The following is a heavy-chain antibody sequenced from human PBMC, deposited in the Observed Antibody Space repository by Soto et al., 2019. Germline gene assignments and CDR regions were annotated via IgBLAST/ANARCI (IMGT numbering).Heavy chain of an antibody. CDR3: ARDFGFWSGSYYYYGMDV. J-gene: IGHJ6*02. D-gene: IGHD3-3*01. CDR1: GGSVSSSSYY. V-gene: IGHV4-39*07. Sequence: SETLSLTCTVSGGSVSSSSYYWGWVRQPPGKGLEWIGSVYYSGSTYYNPSLESRVTISVDKSKNQFSLKLMSLTAADTAVYYCARDFGFWSGSYYYYGMDVWGRGTTVTVSS. CDR2: VYYSGST.